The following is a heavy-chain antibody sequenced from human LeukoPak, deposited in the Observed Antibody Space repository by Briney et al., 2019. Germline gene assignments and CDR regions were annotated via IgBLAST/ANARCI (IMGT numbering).Heavy chain of an antibody. V-gene: IGHV4-34*01. CDR1: GFTVSSNS. CDR3: ARHVSAVAGPFDY. CDR2: INHSGST. D-gene: IGHD6-19*01. Sequence: GSLRLSCTVSGFTVSSNSMSWVRQAPGKGLEWIGEINHSGSTNYNPSLKSRVTISVDTSKNQFSLKLSSVTAADTAVYYCARHVSAVAGPFDYWGQGTLVTVSS. J-gene: IGHJ4*02.